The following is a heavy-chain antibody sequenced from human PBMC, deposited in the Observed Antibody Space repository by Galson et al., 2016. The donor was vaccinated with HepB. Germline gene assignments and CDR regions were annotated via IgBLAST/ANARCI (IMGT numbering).Heavy chain of an antibody. CDR3: VRDRRLYRRGWYSDF. D-gene: IGHD6-19*01. CDR1: GDSVSTDGAG. J-gene: IGHJ4*02. CDR2: TYYRSKWYR. V-gene: IGHV6-1*01. Sequence: CAIFGDSVSTDGAGWTWTTQSPSRGLEWLGRTYYRSKWYRDYADSVKSRITINADSSENHFSLQVNSVTPENTALYYCVRDRRLYRRGWYSDFWGQGTLVTVSS.